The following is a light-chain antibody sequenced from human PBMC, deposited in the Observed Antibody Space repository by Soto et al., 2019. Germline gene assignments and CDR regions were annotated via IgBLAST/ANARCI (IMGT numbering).Light chain of an antibody. Sequence: QSLLTQPASVSGSPGQSITISCTGTSSDIGGYEYVSWYQQQPGKAPKRIIYDVSDRPSGVSNRFSGSKSGNTASLAISGLQAEDEADYYCNSYTSSNPLGVFGTGTKVTV. V-gene: IGLV2-14*03. J-gene: IGLJ1*01. CDR2: DVS. CDR1: SSDIGGYEY. CDR3: NSYTSSNPLGV.